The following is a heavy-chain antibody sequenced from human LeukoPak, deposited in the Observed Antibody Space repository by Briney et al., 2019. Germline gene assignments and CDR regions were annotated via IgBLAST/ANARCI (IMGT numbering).Heavy chain of an antibody. Sequence: SETLSLTCTVSGGSISSSSYYWGWIRQPPGKGLEWIGSIYYSGSTYYNPSLKSRVTISVDTSKNQFSLKLSSVTAADTAVYYCARDLGGAPSVWGQGTLVTVSS. CDR1: GGSISSSSYY. D-gene: IGHD1-26*01. J-gene: IGHJ4*02. CDR3: ARDLGGAPSV. V-gene: IGHV4-39*07. CDR2: IYYSGST.